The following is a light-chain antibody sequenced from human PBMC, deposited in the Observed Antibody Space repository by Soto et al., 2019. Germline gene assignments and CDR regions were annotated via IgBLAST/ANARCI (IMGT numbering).Light chain of an antibody. CDR1: QSISSW. CDR2: DAS. J-gene: IGKJ1*01. Sequence: DIQMTQSPSTLSASVGDRVTITCRASQSISSWLAWYQQKPGKAPKLLISDASTLESEVPSRFSGSGSGTECPLTISSLQPDDFASYYCQQYNSYSSFGQGTKVEIK. CDR3: QQYNSYSS. V-gene: IGKV1-5*01.